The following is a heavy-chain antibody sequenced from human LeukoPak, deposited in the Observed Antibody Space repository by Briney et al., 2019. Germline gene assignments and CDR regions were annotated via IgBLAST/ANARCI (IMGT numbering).Heavy chain of an antibody. J-gene: IGHJ6*03. CDR3: ARVTTIFGVAPYYYYMDV. CDR2: IYYSGST. V-gene: IGHV4-39*07. CDR1: GGSISSSSYY. D-gene: IGHD3-3*01. Sequence: SETLSLTCTVSGGSISSSSYYWGWIRQPPGKGLEWIGSIYYSGSTNYNPSLKSRVTISVDTSKNQFSLKLSSVTAADTAVYYCARVTTIFGVAPYYYYMDVWGKGTTVTVSS.